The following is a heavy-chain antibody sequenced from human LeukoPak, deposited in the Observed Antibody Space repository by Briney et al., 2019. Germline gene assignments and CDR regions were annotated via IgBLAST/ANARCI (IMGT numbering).Heavy chain of an antibody. CDR3: AKGAAAGSGAFNI. CDR1: GFTFSNYA. D-gene: IGHD6-13*01. CDR2: ISGSGGST. J-gene: IGHJ3*02. V-gene: IGHV3-23*01. Sequence: PGGSLRLSCAASGFTFSNYAMSWVRQAPGKGLEWVSAISGSGGSTYYADSVKGRFTISRDNSKNALYLQMNSLRAEDTAVYYCAKGAAAGSGAFNIWGQGRMVTVSS.